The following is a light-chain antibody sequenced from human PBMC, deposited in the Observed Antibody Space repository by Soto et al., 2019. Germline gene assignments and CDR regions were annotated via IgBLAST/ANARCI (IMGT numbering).Light chain of an antibody. V-gene: IGKV1-5*01. CDR3: QQYNSYSGM. J-gene: IGKJ1*01. CDR1: QPIGSW. Sequence: DIQMTQSPSTLSASVGDGVTVTCQASQPIGSWLAWYQQKPGRAPKLLIFDASSLERGVPSRFSGNGSGKEFTLTISGLQPDDFARYYCQQYNSYSGMFGQGTKV. CDR2: DAS.